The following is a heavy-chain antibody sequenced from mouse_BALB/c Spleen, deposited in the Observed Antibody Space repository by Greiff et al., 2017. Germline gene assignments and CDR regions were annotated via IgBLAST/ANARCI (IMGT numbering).Heavy chain of an antibody. CDR2: INSNGGST. Sequence: EVQGVESGGGLVQPGGSLKLSCAASGFTFSSYGMSWVRQTPDKRLELVATINSNGGSTYYPDSVKGRFTISRDNAKNTLYLQMSSLKSEDTAMYYCARDRNNFDYWGQGTTLTVSS. CDR1: GFTFSSYG. CDR3: ARDRNNFDY. V-gene: IGHV5-6-3*01. J-gene: IGHJ2*01.